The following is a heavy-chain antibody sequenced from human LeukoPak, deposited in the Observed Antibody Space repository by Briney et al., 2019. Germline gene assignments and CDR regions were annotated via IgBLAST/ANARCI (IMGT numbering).Heavy chain of an antibody. CDR3: AAPLPPLGFDP. Sequence: PSETLSLTCTVSGGSISSYYWSWIRQPAGKGLEWIGRIYTSGSTNYNPSLKSRVTMSIDTSKNQFSLKLSSVTAADTAVYYCAAPLPPLGFDPWGQGTLVTVSS. CDR2: IYTSGST. CDR1: GGSISSYY. J-gene: IGHJ5*02. V-gene: IGHV4-4*07.